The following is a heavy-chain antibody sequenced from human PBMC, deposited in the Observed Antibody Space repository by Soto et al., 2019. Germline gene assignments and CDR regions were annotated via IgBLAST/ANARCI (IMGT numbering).Heavy chain of an antibody. Sequence: QVQLMESGGGVVQPGRSLRLSCAASGFTFSSYGMHWVRQAPGKGLEWVAVIWYDGSNKYYADSVKGRFTISRDNSKNTLYLQMNSLRAEDTAVYYCAREGGYYDIPPAFDIWGQGTMVTVSS. D-gene: IGHD3-22*01. CDR2: IWYDGSNK. CDR3: AREGGYYDIPPAFDI. V-gene: IGHV3-33*01. J-gene: IGHJ3*02. CDR1: GFTFSSYG.